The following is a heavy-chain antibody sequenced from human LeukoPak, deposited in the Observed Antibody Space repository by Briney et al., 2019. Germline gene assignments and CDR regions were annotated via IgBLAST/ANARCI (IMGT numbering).Heavy chain of an antibody. CDR2: ISGSGGST. V-gene: IGHV3-23*01. D-gene: IGHD2-15*01. J-gene: IGHJ4*02. CDR3: AKDPDIVVVVAATLDY. Sequence: GGSLRLSCAASGFTFSSYAMSWVRQAPGKGLEWVSAISGSGGSTYYADSVKGRFTISRDNSKNTLYLQMNSLRAEDTAVYYSAKDPDIVVVVAATLDYWGQGTLVTVSS. CDR1: GFTFSSYA.